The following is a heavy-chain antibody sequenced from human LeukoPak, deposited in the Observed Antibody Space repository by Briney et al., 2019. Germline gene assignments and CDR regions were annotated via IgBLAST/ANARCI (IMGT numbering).Heavy chain of an antibody. CDR1: VYTFTGYY. D-gene: IGHD2/OR15-2a*01. J-gene: IGHJ6*03. V-gene: IGHV1-2*02. CDR3: ARAKDTTEVGADV. CDR2: INPNNGGT. Sequence: ASVKVSCKASVYTFTGYYMHWVRPAPGQGLEWMGWINPNNGGTNYGQKFQGRVTMTRDTSISTASMELTRLRSDDTAVYYCARAKDTTEVGADVWGKGTTVTVS.